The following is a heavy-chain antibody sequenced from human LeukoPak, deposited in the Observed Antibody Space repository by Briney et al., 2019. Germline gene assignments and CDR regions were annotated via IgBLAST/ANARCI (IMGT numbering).Heavy chain of an antibody. CDR3: ARSRDVVITSLSY. CDR1: GFTLSSYA. V-gene: IGHV3-23*01. D-gene: IGHD3-22*01. CDR2: ISGSGGST. Sequence: GGSLRLSCTASGFTLSSYAMNWVRQAPGKGLEWVSAISGSGGSTYYADSVKGRFTISRDNSKNTLYLQMNSLRAEDTAVYYCARSRDVVITSLSYWGQGTLVTVSS. J-gene: IGHJ4*02.